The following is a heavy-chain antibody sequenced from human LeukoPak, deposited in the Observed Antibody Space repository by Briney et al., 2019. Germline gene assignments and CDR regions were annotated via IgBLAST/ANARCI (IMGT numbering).Heavy chain of an antibody. CDR1: GGTFSSYA. CDR3: ARDGVVIPATGFDF. CDR2: IIPILGIA. J-gene: IGHJ4*02. V-gene: IGHV1-69*04. Sequence: GASVKVSCKASGGTFSSYAISWVRQAPGQGLEWMGRIIPILGIANYAQKFQGRVTITADKSTSTAYMELGSLTSEDTAVYYCARDGVVIPATGFDFWGQGTLVTVSS. D-gene: IGHD2-15*01.